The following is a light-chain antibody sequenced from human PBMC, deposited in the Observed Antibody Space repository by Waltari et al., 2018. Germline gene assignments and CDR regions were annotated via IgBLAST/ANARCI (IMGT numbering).Light chain of an antibody. CDR3: LISYSGVGV. J-gene: IGLJ3*02. Sequence: QAVVTQEPSLTVSPGGTVTLTCGSSAGAVTSGLYPYWFQQKPGQAPRTLIYDTSNKHSWTPARFSGSLLGGKAALTLAGAQPEDEAEYYCLISYSGVGVFGGGTKLTVL. V-gene: IGLV7-46*01. CDR2: DTS. CDR1: AGAVTSGLY.